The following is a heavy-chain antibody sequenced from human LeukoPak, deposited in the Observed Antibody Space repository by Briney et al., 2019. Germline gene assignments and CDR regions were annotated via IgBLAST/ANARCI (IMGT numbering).Heavy chain of an antibody. Sequence: GGSLRLSCAASGFTFSSYGMSWVRQAPGKGLEWVSAISGSGGSTYYADSVKGRFTISRDNSKNTLYLQMNSLRAEDTAAYYCAKDGADYYGSGSYFFLNWFDPWGQGTLVTVSS. CDR1: GFTFSSYG. V-gene: IGHV3-23*01. J-gene: IGHJ5*02. CDR3: AKDGADYYGSGSYFFLNWFDP. CDR2: ISGSGGST. D-gene: IGHD3-10*01.